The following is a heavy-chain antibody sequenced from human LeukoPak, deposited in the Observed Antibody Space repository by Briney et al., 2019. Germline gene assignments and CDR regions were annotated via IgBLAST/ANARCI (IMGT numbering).Heavy chain of an antibody. V-gene: IGHV4-59*08. CDR1: GGSISSYY. Sequence: SETLSLTCTVSGGSISSYYWSWIRQPPGKGLEWIGYIYYGGSTNYNPSLKSRVTISVDTSKNQFSLKLSSVTAADTAVYYCARLARYCSSTSCLIGWFDPWGQGTLVTVSS. J-gene: IGHJ5*02. CDR3: ARLARYCSSTSCLIGWFDP. D-gene: IGHD2-2*01. CDR2: IYYGGST.